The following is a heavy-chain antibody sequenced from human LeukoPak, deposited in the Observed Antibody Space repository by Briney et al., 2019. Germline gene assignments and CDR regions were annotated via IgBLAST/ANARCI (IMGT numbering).Heavy chain of an antibody. CDR3: ARGAIAAAGSIAFDY. V-gene: IGHV4-34*01. CDR1: GGSFSGYY. J-gene: IGHJ4*02. D-gene: IGHD6-13*01. CDR2: INHSGST. Sequence: PSETLSLTCAVYGGSFSGYYWSWIRQPPGKGLEWIGEINHSGSTNYNPSLKSRVTISVDTSKNQFSLKLSSVTAADTAVYYCARGAIAAAGSIAFDYWGQGTLVTVSS.